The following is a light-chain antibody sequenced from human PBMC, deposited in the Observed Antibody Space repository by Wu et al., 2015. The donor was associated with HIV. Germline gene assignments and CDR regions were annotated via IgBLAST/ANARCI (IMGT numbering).Light chain of an antibody. Sequence: EIVMTQSPATLSVSPRERATLSCRASQSVSNNLAWYQQIPGQPPRLLIYGASTRATGVPARFSGSGSGTEFTLTISSLQSEDFAIHFCQQYNNWPPTFGPGTKVDIK. CDR3: QQYNNWPPT. V-gene: IGKV3-15*01. CDR1: QSVSNN. J-gene: IGKJ3*01. CDR2: GAS.